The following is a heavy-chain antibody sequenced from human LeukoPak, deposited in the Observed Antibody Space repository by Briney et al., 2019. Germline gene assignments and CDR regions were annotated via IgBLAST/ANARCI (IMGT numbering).Heavy chain of an antibody. CDR1: GFTFSTYW. D-gene: IGHD3-16*01. V-gene: IGHV3-7*01. CDR3: ARVRVVGVMSHAYDM. CDR2: IKQDGSEK. Sequence: GGSLRLSCAASGFTFSTYWMSWVRQAPGKGLEWVANIKQDGSEKHYVDSVKGRFTISRDNAKNSLYLQVNSLRAEDTAVYFCARVRVVGVMSHAYDMWGQGTMLTVSS. J-gene: IGHJ3*02.